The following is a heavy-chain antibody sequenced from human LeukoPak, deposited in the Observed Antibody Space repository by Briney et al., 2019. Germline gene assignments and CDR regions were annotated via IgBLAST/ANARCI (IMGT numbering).Heavy chain of an antibody. CDR2: INHSGST. J-gene: IGHJ4*02. Sequence: SHTLSLTCAVYGGSFSGYYWSSIRQPPGKGLEWIREINHSGSTNYNPSLKSRVTISVDTSKNQFSLKLSSVTAADTAVYYCARGLLTGTSYWGQGTLVTVSS. CDR1: GGSFSGYY. V-gene: IGHV4-34*01. CDR3: ARGLLTGTSY. D-gene: IGHD1-20*01.